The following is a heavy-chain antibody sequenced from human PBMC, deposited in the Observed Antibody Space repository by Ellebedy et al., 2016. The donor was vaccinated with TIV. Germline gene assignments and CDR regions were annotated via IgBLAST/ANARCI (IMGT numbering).Heavy chain of an antibody. CDR2: ISSSGSTI. D-gene: IGHD4-23*01. Sequence: GESLKISXAASGFTFSSYAMSWVRQAPGKGLEWVSYISSSGSTIYYADSVKGRFTISRDNAKNSLYLQMNSLRAEDTAVYYCRTMGGGQGIDYWGQGSLVTVSS. CDR3: RTMGGGQGIDY. J-gene: IGHJ4*02. CDR1: GFTFSSYA. V-gene: IGHV3-48*04.